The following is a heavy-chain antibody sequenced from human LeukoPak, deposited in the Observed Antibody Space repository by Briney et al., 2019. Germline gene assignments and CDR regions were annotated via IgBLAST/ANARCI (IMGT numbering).Heavy chain of an antibody. Sequence: SQTLSLTCTVSGGSISSGSYYWSWIRQPAGKGLEWIARIYTSGSTNYNPSLKSRVTISVDTSKNQFSLKLSSVTAADTAVYYCARGSPLWFGELLSWWFDPWGQETLVTVSS. J-gene: IGHJ5*02. D-gene: IGHD3-10*01. CDR3: ARGSPLWFGELLSWWFDP. CDR1: GGSISSGSYY. V-gene: IGHV4-61*02. CDR2: IYTSGST.